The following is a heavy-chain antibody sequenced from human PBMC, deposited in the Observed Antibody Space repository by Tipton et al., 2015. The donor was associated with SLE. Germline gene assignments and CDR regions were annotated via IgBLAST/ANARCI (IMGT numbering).Heavy chain of an antibody. J-gene: IGHJ5*02. CDR1: GHSISTTYY. D-gene: IGHD3-22*01. Sequence: TLSLTCTVSGHSISTTYYWGWIRQPPGKGLEWIGNIYHSGSIFYNPSLKSRVTISLDRSKNQFSLRLSSVTAADTAVYYCATSPYYYDRSGFYYLNWFDPWGQGTLVTVSS. CDR3: ATSPYYYDRSGFYYLNWFDP. V-gene: IGHV4-38-2*02. CDR2: IYHSGSI.